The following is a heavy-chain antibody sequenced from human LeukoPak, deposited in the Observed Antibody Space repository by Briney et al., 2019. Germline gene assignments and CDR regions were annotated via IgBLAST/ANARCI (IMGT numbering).Heavy chain of an antibody. Sequence: GASVNVSCKASGYTFTSYAMHWVRQAPGQRLEWMGWINAGNGNTKYSQKFQGRVTITRDTSASTAYMELRSLRSDDTAVYYCARTSIAVAGTFDYWGQGTLVTVSS. D-gene: IGHD6-19*01. V-gene: IGHV1-3*01. J-gene: IGHJ4*02. CDR3: ARTSIAVAGTFDY. CDR2: INAGNGNT. CDR1: GYTFTSYA.